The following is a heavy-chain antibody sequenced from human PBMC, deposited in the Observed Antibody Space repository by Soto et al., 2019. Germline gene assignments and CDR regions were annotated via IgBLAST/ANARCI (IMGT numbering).Heavy chain of an antibody. J-gene: IGHJ4*02. CDR1: GFTFSSYA. CDR2: ISGSGGST. Sequence: PGGSLRLSCAASGFTFSSYAMSWVRQAPGKGLEWVSAISGSGGSTYYADSVKGRFTISRDNSKNTLYLQMNSLRAEDTAVYYCAKDRVFGDYSLGAHYCWGQGTLVTVSS. D-gene: IGHD4-17*01. CDR3: AKDRVFGDYSLGAHYC. V-gene: IGHV3-23*01.